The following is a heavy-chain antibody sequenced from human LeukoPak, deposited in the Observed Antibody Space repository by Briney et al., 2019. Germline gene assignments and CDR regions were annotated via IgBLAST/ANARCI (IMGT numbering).Heavy chain of an antibody. J-gene: IGHJ4*02. CDR3: ARHYYDSSGYYYTYFDY. CDR2: INPSGGST. V-gene: IGHV1-46*01. Sequence: EASVKVSCKASGYTFTSYYMHWVRQAPGQGLEWMGIINPSGGSTSYAQKFQGRVTMTRDTSTSTVYMELSSLRSEDTAVYYCARHYYDSSGYYYTYFDYWGQGTLVTVSS. D-gene: IGHD3-22*01. CDR1: GYTFTSYY.